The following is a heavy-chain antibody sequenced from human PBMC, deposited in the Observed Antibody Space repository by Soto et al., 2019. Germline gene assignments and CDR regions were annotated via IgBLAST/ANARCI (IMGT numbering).Heavy chain of an antibody. CDR1: GFTFSSYA. CDR3: ARDRVGYCGGDCYPYHDAFDI. CDR2: ISYDGSNK. D-gene: IGHD2-21*02. J-gene: IGHJ3*02. V-gene: IGHV3-30-3*01. Sequence: QVQLVESGGGVVQPGRSLRLSCAASGFTFSSYAMHWVRQAPGKGLEWVAVISYDGSNKYYADSVKGRFTISRDNSKNTLYLQMNSLRAEDTAVYYCARDRVGYCGGDCYPYHDAFDIWGQGTMVTVSS.